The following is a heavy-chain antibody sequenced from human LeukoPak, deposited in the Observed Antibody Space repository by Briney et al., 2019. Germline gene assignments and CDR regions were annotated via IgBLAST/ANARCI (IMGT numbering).Heavy chain of an antibody. J-gene: IGHJ6*02. Sequence: GASVKVSCKASGYTFTSYGISWVRQAPGQGLEWIGWISAYNGNTNYAQKLQGRVTMTTDTSTSTAYMELRSLRSDDTAVYYCARDGYCSGGSCYSQVYYYGMDVWGQGTTVTVSS. CDR3: ARDGYCSGGSCYSQVYYYGMDV. D-gene: IGHD2-15*01. CDR1: GYTFTSYG. V-gene: IGHV1-18*01. CDR2: ISAYNGNT.